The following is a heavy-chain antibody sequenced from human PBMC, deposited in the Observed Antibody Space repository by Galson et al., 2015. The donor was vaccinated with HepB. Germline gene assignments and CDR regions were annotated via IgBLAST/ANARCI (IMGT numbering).Heavy chain of an antibody. CDR1: GFTFSSYG. V-gene: IGHV3-33*01. Sequence: SLRLSCAASGFTFSSYGMHWVRQAPGKGLEWVAVIWYDGSNKYYADSVKGRFTISRDNSKNTLYLQMNSLRAEDTAVYYCARGQQWLVRGNYFDYWGQGTLVTVSS. CDR3: ARGQQWLVRGNYFDY. J-gene: IGHJ4*02. D-gene: IGHD6-19*01. CDR2: IWYDGSNK.